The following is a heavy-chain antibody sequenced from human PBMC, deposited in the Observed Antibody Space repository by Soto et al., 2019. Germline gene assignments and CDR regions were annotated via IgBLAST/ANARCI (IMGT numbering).Heavy chain of an antibody. D-gene: IGHD2-15*01. J-gene: IGHJ6*03. Sequence: VQLLESGGGLVQPGGSLRLSCAASGFTFSSYAMSWVRQAPGKGLEWVSAISGSGGSTYYADSVKGRFTISRDNSKNTLYLQMNSLRAEDTAVYYCAKGLGYCSGGSCASYYYYYMDVWGKGTTVTVSS. CDR2: ISGSGGST. CDR3: AKGLGYCSGGSCASYYYYYMDV. V-gene: IGHV3-23*01. CDR1: GFTFSSYA.